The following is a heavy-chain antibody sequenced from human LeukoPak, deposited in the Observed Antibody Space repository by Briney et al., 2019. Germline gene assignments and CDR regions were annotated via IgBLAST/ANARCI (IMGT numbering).Heavy chain of an antibody. V-gene: IGHV1-2*02. D-gene: IGHD2-2*01. CDR2: INPNSGGT. CDR1: GYTFTGYY. Sequence: ASVKVSCKASGYTFTGYYMHWVRQAPGQGLEWMGWINPNSGGTNYAQKFQGRVTMTRDTSISTAYMEMSRPRSAATAVYYCATNLTSTGAVGPDYWGTRTPVTVSS. J-gene: IGHJ4*01. CDR3: ATNLTSTGAVGPDY.